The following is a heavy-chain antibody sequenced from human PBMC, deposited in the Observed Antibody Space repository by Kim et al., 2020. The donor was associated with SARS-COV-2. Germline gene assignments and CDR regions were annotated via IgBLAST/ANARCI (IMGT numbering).Heavy chain of an antibody. CDR1: GGSISSSSYY. D-gene: IGHD3-10*01. V-gene: IGHV4-39*01. J-gene: IGHJ4*02. CDR3: ARTIRYGSGSYPSDY. CDR2: IYYSGST. Sequence: SETLSLTCTVSGGSISSSSYYWGWIRQPPGKGLEWIGSIYYSGSTYYNPSLKSRVTISVDTSKNQFSLKLSSVTAADTAVYYCARTIRYGSGSYPSDYWGQGTLVTVSS.